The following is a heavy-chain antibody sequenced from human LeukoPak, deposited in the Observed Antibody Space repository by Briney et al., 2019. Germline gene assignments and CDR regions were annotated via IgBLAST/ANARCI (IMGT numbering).Heavy chain of an antibody. D-gene: IGHD2-2*01. CDR3: ARDLPRFPWDCSSTSCQSGYFGY. CDR2: ISAYNGNT. V-gene: IGHV1-18*01. Sequence: ASVKVSCKASGYTFTSYGISWVRQAPGQGLEWMGWISAYNGNTNYAQKLQGRVTMTTDTSTSTAYMELRSLRSDDTAVYYCARDLPRFPWDCSSTSCQSGYFGYWGQGTLVTVSS. CDR1: GYTFTSYG. J-gene: IGHJ4*02.